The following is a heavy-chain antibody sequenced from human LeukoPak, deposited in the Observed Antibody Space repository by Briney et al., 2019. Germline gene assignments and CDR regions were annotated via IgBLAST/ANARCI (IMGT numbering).Heavy chain of an antibody. CDR1: GGSFSGYY. V-gene: IGHV4-34*01. CDR2: INHSGST. D-gene: IGHD3-3*01. Sequence: SETLSLTCAVYGGSFSGYYWSWIRQPPGKGLEWIGEINHSGSTNYNPSLKSRVTISVDTSKNQFSLKLSSVTTADTAVYYCARLLRFFGTGYYYGMDVWGQGTTVTVSS. CDR3: ARLLRFFGTGYYYGMDV. J-gene: IGHJ6*02.